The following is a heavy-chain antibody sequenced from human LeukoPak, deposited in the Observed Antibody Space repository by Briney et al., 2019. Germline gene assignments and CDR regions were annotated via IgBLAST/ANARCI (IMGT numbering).Heavy chain of an antibody. CDR2: IKEDGIEK. J-gene: IGHJ4*02. V-gene: IGHV3-7*01. CDR3: AISYGSGRSHY. D-gene: IGHD3-10*01. CDR1: GFASSFYW. Sequence: PGGSLRLSCADSGFASSFYWMSWVRQAPGKGLEWLANIKEDGIEKHYLDSVKGRFTISRDSAKNSPYLQMSSMRVEDTAVYYCAISYGSGRSHYWGPGTLVAVSS.